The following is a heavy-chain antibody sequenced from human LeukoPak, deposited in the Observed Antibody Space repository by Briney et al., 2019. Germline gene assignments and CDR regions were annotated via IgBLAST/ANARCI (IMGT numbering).Heavy chain of an antibody. CDR1: GFTFSSYG. CDR2: IWYDGSNK. J-gene: IGHJ6*03. V-gene: IGHV3-33*01. Sequence: PGGSLRLSCAASGFTFSSYGMHWVRQAPGKGLEWVAVIWYDGSNKCYADSVKGRFTISRDNSKNTLYLQMNSLRAEDTAVYYCARDPLGYCSGGSCYYYYMDVWGKGTTVTVSS. D-gene: IGHD2-15*01. CDR3: ARDPLGYCSGGSCYYYYMDV.